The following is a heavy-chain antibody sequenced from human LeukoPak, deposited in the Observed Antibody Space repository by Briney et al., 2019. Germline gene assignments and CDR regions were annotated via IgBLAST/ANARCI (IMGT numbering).Heavy chain of an antibody. CDR1: GYTFTSYG. D-gene: IGHD2-2*01. J-gene: IGHJ4*02. V-gene: IGHV1-69*13. CDR2: IIPIFGTA. Sequence: SVKVSCKASGYTFTSYGISWVRQAPGQGLEWMGGIIPIFGTANYAQKFQGRVTITADESTSTAYMELSSLRYEDTAVYYCTCLSTQPWFDYWGQGTLVTVSS. CDR3: TCLSTQPWFDY.